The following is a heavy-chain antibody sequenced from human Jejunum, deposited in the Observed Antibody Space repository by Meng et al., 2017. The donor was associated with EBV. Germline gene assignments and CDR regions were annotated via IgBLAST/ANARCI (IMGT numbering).Heavy chain of an antibody. CDR3: ARDSQYLARGYFDY. Sequence: QGHLQRSGPGLVQPSGTLSLTCPVSGGSINNKNWWHWVRQAPGKGLEWIGEIDHTGTTHYNPSLKSRVTISLGTSMNQFSLELTSPTPADTAVYYCARDSQYLARGYFDYWGQGALVTVSS. D-gene: IGHD2/OR15-2a*01. V-gene: IGHV4-4*02. CDR2: IDHTGTT. CDR1: GGSINNKNW. J-gene: IGHJ4*02.